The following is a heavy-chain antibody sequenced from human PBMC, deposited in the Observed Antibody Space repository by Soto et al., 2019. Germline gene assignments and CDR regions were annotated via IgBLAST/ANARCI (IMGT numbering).Heavy chain of an antibody. Sequence: VQLVESGGGLVKPGGSLRLSCAASGFTFSNAWMSWVRQAPGKGLEWVGRIKSKTDGGTTDYAAPVKGRFTISRDDSKNTLYLQMNSLKTEDTAVYYCTTDLLAAAGTTEYFQHWGQGTLVTVSS. CDR2: IKSKTDGGTT. V-gene: IGHV3-15*01. CDR3: TTDLLAAAGTTEYFQH. J-gene: IGHJ1*01. D-gene: IGHD6-13*01. CDR1: GFTFSNAW.